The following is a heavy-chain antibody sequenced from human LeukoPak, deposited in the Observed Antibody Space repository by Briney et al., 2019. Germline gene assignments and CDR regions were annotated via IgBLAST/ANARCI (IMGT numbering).Heavy chain of an antibody. CDR1: GFTFSSYG. CDR3: ARAPYYYDSSGYFSRVY. J-gene: IGHJ4*02. CDR2: IRYDGSNK. V-gene: IGHV3-30*02. Sequence: GGSLRLSCAASGFTFSSYGMHWVRQAPGKGLEWVAFIRYDGSNKYYADSVKGRFTISRDNSKNTLYLQMNSLRAEDTAVYYCARAPYYYDSSGYFSRVYWGQGTLVTVSS. D-gene: IGHD3-22*01.